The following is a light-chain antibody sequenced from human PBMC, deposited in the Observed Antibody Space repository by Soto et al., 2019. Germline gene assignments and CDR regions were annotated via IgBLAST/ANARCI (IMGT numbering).Light chain of an antibody. CDR2: GAS. Sequence: EIVLTQSPGTLSLSPGERATLSCRASQSVSSSYLAWYQQKPGQAPRLLIYGASSRATGIPDRFSGSGSGTDFTLTISRLETEDWAVYYCQQYGSSPRTFGQRTKVEIK. CDR1: QSVSSSY. CDR3: QQYGSSPRT. J-gene: IGKJ1*01. V-gene: IGKV3-20*01.